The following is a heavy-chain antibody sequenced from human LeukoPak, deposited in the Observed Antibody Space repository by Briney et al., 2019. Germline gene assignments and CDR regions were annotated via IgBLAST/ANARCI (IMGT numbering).Heavy chain of an antibody. J-gene: IGHJ4*02. CDR2: ISSSSSYT. CDR1: GFTFSDDY. Sequence: GGSLRLSCAAPGFTFSDDYMCWVRQAPGEGVEWVSYISSSSSYTNYADSVKGRFTISRDNANNSLYVQMYTLRAEATAAYHCARDLGGGDCYWGQGTLVTVSS. CDR3: ARDLGGGDCY. D-gene: IGHD2-21*02. V-gene: IGHV3-11*05.